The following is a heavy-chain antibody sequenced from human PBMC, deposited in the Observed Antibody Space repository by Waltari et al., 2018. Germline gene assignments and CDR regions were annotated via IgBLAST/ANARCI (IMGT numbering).Heavy chain of an antibody. V-gene: IGHV1-69*12. Sequence: QVQLVQSGAEVKKPGSSVKVSCKASGGTFSSYAISWVRQAPGQGLEWMGGITLIFVTANYAQRFQGRVTITADESTSTAYMELSSLRSEDTAVYYFARDLGVYYYDSSGYYYLGQGTLVTVSS. CDR2: ITLIFVTA. CDR3: ARDLGVYYYDSSGYYY. CDR1: GGTFSSYA. D-gene: IGHD3-22*01. J-gene: IGHJ4*02.